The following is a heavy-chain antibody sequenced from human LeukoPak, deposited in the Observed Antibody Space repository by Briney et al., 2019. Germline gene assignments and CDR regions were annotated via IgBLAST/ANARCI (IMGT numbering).Heavy chain of an antibody. CDR3: ARFGGGSCSGSSCYDYYVDV. V-gene: IGHV3-21*01. J-gene: IGHJ6*03. D-gene: IGHD2-2*01. CDR1: GFLFSSYS. Sequence: PGGSLRLSCAASGFLFSSYSVIWVRQAPGKGLEWVSSISSTSSYIFYADSQKGRFTISRDNAKNSLYLQMNSLRAEDTAVYYCARFGGGSCSGSSCYDYYVDVWGKGTTVTVSS. CDR2: ISSTSSYI.